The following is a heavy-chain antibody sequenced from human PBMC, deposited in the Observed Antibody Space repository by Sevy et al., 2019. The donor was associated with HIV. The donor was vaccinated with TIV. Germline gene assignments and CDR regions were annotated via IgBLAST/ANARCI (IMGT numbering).Heavy chain of an antibody. CDR2: IWYDGSNK. J-gene: IGHJ6*02. CDR3: ARDEGRWFGELSYYRNYYYGMDV. CDR1: GFTFSSYG. D-gene: IGHD3-10*01. Sequence: GGSLRLSCAASGFTFSSYGMHWVRQAPGKGLEWVAVIWYDGSNKYYADSVKGRFTIARDNSKNTLYLQMNSLRAEDTAVYYWARDEGRWFGELSYYRNYYYGMDVWGQGTTVTVSS. V-gene: IGHV3-33*01.